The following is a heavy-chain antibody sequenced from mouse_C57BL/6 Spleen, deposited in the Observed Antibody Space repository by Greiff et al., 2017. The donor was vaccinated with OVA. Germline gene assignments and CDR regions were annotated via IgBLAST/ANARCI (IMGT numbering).Heavy chain of an antibody. J-gene: IGHJ2*01. Sequence: QVQLKQPGAELVMPGASVKLSCKASGYTFTSYWMHWVKQRPGQGLEWIGEIDPSDSYTNYNQKFKGKSTWTVDKSSSTAYMQLSSLTSEDSAVYYRASPRVDDWGQGTTLTVS. CDR3: ASPRVDD. CDR2: IDPSDSYT. CDR1: GYTFTSYW. V-gene: IGHV1-69*01.